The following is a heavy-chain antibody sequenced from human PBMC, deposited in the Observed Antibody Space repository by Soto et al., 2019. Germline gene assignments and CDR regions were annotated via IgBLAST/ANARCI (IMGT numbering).Heavy chain of an antibody. D-gene: IGHD3-22*01. CDR1: GFTFSNYG. CDR2: ISYDGTVK. J-gene: IGHJ4*02. CDR3: AKESSYYDSSGYYAPFDY. V-gene: IGHV3-30*18. Sequence: GGSLRLSCAASGFTFSNYGIHWVRQAPGKGLEWVAVISYDGTVKYYAVSVRGRFTISRDNSKNTLYLQMNSLRAEDTAVYSCAKESSYYDSSGYYAPFDYWGQGTLVTVSS.